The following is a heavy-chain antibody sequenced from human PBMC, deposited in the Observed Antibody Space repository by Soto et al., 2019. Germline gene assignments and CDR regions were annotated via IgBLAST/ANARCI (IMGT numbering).Heavy chain of an antibody. CDR2: ISYDGSNK. Sequence: PGGSLRLSCAASGFTFSSYGMHWVRQAPGKGLEWVAVISYDGSNKYYADSVKGRFSISRDNSKNTLYLQMNSLRAEDTAVYYCAKKQGDWGQGTLVTVSS. V-gene: IGHV3-30*18. CDR3: AKKQGD. D-gene: IGHD3-16*01. J-gene: IGHJ4*02. CDR1: GFTFSSYG.